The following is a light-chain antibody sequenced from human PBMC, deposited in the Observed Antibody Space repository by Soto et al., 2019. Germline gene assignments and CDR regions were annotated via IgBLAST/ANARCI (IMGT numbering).Light chain of an antibody. CDR1: QTLRRTY. CDR2: GAS. CDR3: RQYDSLAGT. Sequence: EIVLTQSPGTLSLSPGERATLSCRASQTLRRTYLAWYQQRPGQAPRLLIYGASSRATGIPDRFSGSGSGTDFTLIISRLEPEDFAVYFCRQYDSLAGTFGQGTKVEIK. V-gene: IGKV3-20*01. J-gene: IGKJ1*01.